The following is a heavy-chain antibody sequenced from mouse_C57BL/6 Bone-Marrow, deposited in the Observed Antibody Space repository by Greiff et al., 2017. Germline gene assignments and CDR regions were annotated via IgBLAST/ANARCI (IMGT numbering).Heavy chain of an antibody. V-gene: IGHV1-7*01. CDR1: GYTFTSYW. Sequence: VQLQQSGAELAKPGASVKLSCKASGYTFTSYWLHWVKQRPGQGLEWIGYINPSSGYTKYNQKFKDMATLTADKSSSTAYMQRCSLTYKDSAVYYCARRDYWGQGTLVTVSA. J-gene: IGHJ3*01. CDR3: ARRDY. CDR2: INPSSGYT.